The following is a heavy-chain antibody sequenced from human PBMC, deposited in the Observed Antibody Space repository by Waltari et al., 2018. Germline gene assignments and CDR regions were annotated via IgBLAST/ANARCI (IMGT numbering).Heavy chain of an antibody. V-gene: IGHV3-23*04. CDR2: ISGSGGST. D-gene: IGHD6-19*01. J-gene: IGHJ4*02. Sequence: EVQLVESGGGLVQPGGSLRLSCAASGFTFSSYAMSWVRQAPGKGLEWVSAISGSGGSTYYADSVKGRFTISRDNSKNTLYLQMNSLRAEDTAVYYCAKDQVFSGIAVAGNYFDYWGQGTLVTVSS. CDR1: GFTFSSYA. CDR3: AKDQVFSGIAVAGNYFDY.